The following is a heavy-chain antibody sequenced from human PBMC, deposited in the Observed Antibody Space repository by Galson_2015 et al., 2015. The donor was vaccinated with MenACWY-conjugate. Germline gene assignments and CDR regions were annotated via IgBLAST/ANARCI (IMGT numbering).Heavy chain of an antibody. V-gene: IGHV3-23*01. CDR2: ISGSGGST. CDR3: AKAGLRNDFWSSTDY. J-gene: IGHJ4*02. Sequence: SLRLSCAASGFTFSSYAMSWVRQAPGKGLEWVSAISGSGGSTYYADSVKGRFTISRDNSKNTLYLQMNSLRAGDTGVYYCAKAGLRNDFWSSTDYWGQGTLVTVSS. CDR1: GFTFSSYA. D-gene: IGHD3-3*01.